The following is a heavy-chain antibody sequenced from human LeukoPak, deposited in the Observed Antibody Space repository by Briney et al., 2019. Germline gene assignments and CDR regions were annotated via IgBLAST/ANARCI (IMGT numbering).Heavy chain of an antibody. J-gene: IGHJ3*02. CDR2: IDYSGST. CDR3: ARDRRRDRLHAFDI. D-gene: IGHD1-26*01. V-gene: IGHV4-59*01. CDR1: GGTFSRYF. Sequence: SETLSLTCTVSGGTFSRYFWSWTRQPPGKGLEWIAYIDYSGSTNYNPSLKSRLTISLDASKNQFSLKLSSVTAADTAVYYCARDRRRDRLHAFDIWGQGTMVTVSS.